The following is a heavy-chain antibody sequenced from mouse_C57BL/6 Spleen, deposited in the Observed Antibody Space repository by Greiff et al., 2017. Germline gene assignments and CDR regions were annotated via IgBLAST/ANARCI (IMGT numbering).Heavy chain of an antibody. V-gene: IGHV1-80*01. CDR1: GYAFSSYW. Sequence: LKQSGASVKISCKASGYAFSSYWMNWVKQRPGKGLEWIGQIYPGDGDTNYNGKFKGKATLTADKSSSTAYMQLSSLTSEDSAVYFCARQPGFAYWGQGTLVTVSA. J-gene: IGHJ3*01. CDR3: ARQPGFAY. CDR2: IYPGDGDT.